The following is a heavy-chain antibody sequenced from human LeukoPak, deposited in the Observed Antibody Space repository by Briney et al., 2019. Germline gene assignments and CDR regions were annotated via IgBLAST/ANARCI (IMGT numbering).Heavy chain of an antibody. V-gene: IGHV1-2*02. J-gene: IGHJ3*02. CDR2: INPNSGGT. Sequence: GASVKVSCKASGYTFTGYYMHWVRQAPGQGLEWMGWINPNSGGTNYAQKFQGRVTMTRDTSISTAYMELSRLRSDDTAVYYCARVGDSSGYYYDAFDIWGQGTMVTVSS. CDR1: GYTFTGYY. D-gene: IGHD3-22*01. CDR3: ARVGDSSGYYYDAFDI.